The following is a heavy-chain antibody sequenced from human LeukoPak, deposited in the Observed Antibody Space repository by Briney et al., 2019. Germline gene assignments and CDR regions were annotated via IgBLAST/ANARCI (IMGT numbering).Heavy chain of an antibody. CDR3: TRGSYGDYEY. CDR1: GFTFSTYF. CDR2: INQDGTEK. J-gene: IGHJ4*02. Sequence: PGGSLRLSCAASGFTFSTYFLTWVRQAPGKGLEWVANINQDGTEKQYVDSVKGRFTISRDNAKNSLYLQMNSLRAEDTAVYYCTRGSYGDYEYWGQGSLVTVSS. D-gene: IGHD4-17*01. V-gene: IGHV3-7*01.